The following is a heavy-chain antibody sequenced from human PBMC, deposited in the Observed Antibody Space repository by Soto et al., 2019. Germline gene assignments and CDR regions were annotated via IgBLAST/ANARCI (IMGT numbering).Heavy chain of an antibody. V-gene: IGHV3-9*01. Sequence: EVQLVESGGGLVQPGRSLRLSCAASAFTFDHYAMHWVRQAPGKGLEWVSCISWNSDNIFYADSVKGRFTISRDSAKNSLYVQMNSLRPEDTAFYYCGKGNITSCFSPVDYWGQGTRVTVSA. J-gene: IGHJ4*02. CDR2: ISWNSDNI. D-gene: IGHD2-2*01. CDR1: AFTFDHYA. CDR3: GKGNITSCFSPVDY.